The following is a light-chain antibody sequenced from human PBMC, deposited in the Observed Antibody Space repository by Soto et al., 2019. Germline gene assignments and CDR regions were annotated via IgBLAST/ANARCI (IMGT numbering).Light chain of an antibody. CDR2: DVS. CDR1: SSDVGGYNY. CDR3: YSYTSGNTYV. J-gene: IGLJ1*01. V-gene: IGLV2-14*03. Sequence: QSVLTQLASVSGSSGQSITISCTGTSSDVGGYNYVSWYQHHPGKVPQLMIYDVSNRPSGVSNRFSGSKSGNTASLTISGLQAEDEADYYCYSYTSGNTYVFGTGTKVTVL.